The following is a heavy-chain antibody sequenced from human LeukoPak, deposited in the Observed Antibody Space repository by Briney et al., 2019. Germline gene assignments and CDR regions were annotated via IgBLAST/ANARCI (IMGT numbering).Heavy chain of an antibody. CDR2: IYYSGST. D-gene: IGHD1-26*01. Sequence: PSETLSLTCTVSGGSISSSSYYWSWIRQPPGKGLEWIGYIYYSGSTNYNPSLKSRVTISVDTSKNQFSLKLSSVTAADTAVYYCARGRELLGAFDIWGQGTMVTVSS. CDR3: ARGRELLGAFDI. J-gene: IGHJ3*02. CDR1: GGSISSSSYY. V-gene: IGHV4-61*01.